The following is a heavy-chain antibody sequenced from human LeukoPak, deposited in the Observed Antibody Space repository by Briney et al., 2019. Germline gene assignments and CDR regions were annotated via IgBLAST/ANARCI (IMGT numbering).Heavy chain of an antibody. CDR2: IRSKAYGGTT. J-gene: IGHJ6*03. V-gene: IGHV3-49*03. CDR3: TRGAGTPYYDILTGNLCYMDV. CDR1: GFTFGDSA. D-gene: IGHD3-9*01. Sequence: GGFLRLSCTASGFTFGDSAMSWFRQAPGKGLEWVGFIRSKAYGGTTEYAASVKGRFTISRDDSKSIAYLQMNSLKTEDTAVYYCTRGAGTPYYDILTGNLCYMDVWGKGTTVTISS.